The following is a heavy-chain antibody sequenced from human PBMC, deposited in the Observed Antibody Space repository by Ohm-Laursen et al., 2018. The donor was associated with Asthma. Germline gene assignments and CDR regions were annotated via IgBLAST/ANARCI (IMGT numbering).Heavy chain of an antibody. J-gene: IGHJ4*02. D-gene: IGHD1-26*01. Sequence: SLRLSCAASGFTFSSYGMHWVRQAPGKGLEWVAVISYDGSNKYYADSVKGRFTISRDNSKNTLYMQMNSLRAEDTAVYYCAKRGSYFDYWGQGTLVTVSS. CDR3: AKRGSYFDY. CDR1: GFTFSSYG. CDR2: ISYDGSNK. V-gene: IGHV3-30*18.